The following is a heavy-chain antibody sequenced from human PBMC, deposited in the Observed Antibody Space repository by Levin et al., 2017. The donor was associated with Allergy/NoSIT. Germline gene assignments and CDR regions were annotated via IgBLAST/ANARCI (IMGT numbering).Heavy chain of an antibody. CDR1: GFTFDDYA. CDR2: INWNSGSI. CDR3: AKVGGYSYGPLDY. D-gene: IGHD5-18*01. J-gene: IGHJ4*02. Sequence: GGSLRLSCAASGFTFDDYAMHWVRQAPGKGLEWVSGINWNSGSIGYADSVKGRFTISRDNAKNSLYLQMNSLRAEDTALYYCAKVGGYSYGPLDYWGQGTLVTVSS. V-gene: IGHV3-9*01.